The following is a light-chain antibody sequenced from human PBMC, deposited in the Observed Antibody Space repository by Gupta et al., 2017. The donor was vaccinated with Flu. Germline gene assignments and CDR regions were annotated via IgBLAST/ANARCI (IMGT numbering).Light chain of an antibody. V-gene: IGKV3-15*01. CDR1: QTVSSN. J-gene: IGKJ2*01. CDR2: GAS. Sequence: IVMTKSPATLSVSPGERATLSCRASQTVSSNLAWYQKKPGQAPRLLIYGASTRATGIPARFSGSGSGTDFTLTISSLQSEDFAVYYCQQYSDWPPYTFGQGTKLEIK. CDR3: QQYSDWPPYT.